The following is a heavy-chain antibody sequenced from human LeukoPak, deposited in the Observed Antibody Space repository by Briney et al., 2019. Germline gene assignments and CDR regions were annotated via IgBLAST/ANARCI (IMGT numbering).Heavy chain of an antibody. Sequence: SETLSLTCTVSGGSISSYYWSWIRQPPGKGLEWIGYIYYSGSTYYNPSLKSRVSISVDTSKNQFSLKLSSVTAADTAVYYCARAYDSSGYYGNWGQGTLVTVSS. CDR1: GGSISSYY. D-gene: IGHD3-22*01. CDR2: IYYSGST. J-gene: IGHJ4*02. CDR3: ARAYDSSGYYGN. V-gene: IGHV4-59*12.